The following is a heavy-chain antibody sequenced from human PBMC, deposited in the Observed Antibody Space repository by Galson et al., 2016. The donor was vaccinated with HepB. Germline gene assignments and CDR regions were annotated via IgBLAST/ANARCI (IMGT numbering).Heavy chain of an antibody. Sequence: SLRLSCAASGFTFSDYYMSWIRQAPGKGLELVSHIGSSGSTYYTDSVKGRFTISRDNAKNSLYLQMNSLRAEDTAVYYCVHGDYPYWGQGTLVTVSS. CDR1: GFTFSDYY. CDR3: VHGDYPY. J-gene: IGHJ4*02. V-gene: IGHV3-11*01. D-gene: IGHD4-17*01. CDR2: IGSSGST.